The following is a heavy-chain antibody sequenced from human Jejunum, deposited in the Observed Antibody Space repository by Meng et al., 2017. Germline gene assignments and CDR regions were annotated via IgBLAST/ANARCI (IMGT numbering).Heavy chain of an antibody. V-gene: IGHV4-30-4*01. D-gene: IGHD3-9*01. CDR2: IYYSGNT. CDR3: ASYDLFTGFGFDY. CDR1: GGSISRGDYY. J-gene: IGHJ4*02. Sequence: QVQLQEAGPGLGKPAQTRARSSTVSGGSISRGDYYWSWIRQPPGKGLEWIGYIYYSGNTYYNPSLKSRVTISVDTPKNQFSLKLSSVTAADTAVYYCASYDLFTGFGFDYWGQGTLVTVSS.